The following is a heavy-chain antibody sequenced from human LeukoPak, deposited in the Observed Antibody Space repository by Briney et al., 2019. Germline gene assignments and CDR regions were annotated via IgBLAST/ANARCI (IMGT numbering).Heavy chain of an antibody. V-gene: IGHV3-7*01. J-gene: IGHJ4*02. CDR1: GGSISSYY. CDR3: ARDWDF. Sequence: ETLSLTCTVSGGSISSYYWSWVRQAPGKGLEWVANINQDGSEKYYLDSVKGRFTISRDNAKNSLYLQMNSLRAEDTALYFCARDWDFWGQGTLVTVSS. CDR2: INQDGSEK.